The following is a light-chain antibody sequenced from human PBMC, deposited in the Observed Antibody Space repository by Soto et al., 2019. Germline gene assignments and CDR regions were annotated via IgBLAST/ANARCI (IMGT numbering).Light chain of an antibody. CDR3: SSYSGTNYHYV. V-gene: IGLV2-8*01. CDR2: EVS. Sequence: HSALTQPPSASGSFGQSVTLPFLGTNNYVGGYNYVSWYQQHPGKAPKLMIYEVSERPSGVPDRFSGSKSGNTASLTVSGLQADDEADYYCSSYSGTNYHYVFGTGTKVTVL. CDR1: NNYVGGYNY. J-gene: IGLJ1*01.